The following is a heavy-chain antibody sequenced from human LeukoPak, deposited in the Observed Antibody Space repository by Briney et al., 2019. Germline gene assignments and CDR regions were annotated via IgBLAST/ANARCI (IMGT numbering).Heavy chain of an antibody. CDR2: IWYDGSNK. CDR1: GFTFSSYG. J-gene: IGHJ4*02. V-gene: IGHV3-33*01. Sequence: GGSLRLSCAASGFTFSSYGMHWVRQAPGKGLEWVAVIWYDGSNKYYADSVEGRFTISRDNSKNTLYLQMNSLRAEDTAVYYCARDHLTGYVTSIDYWGQGTLVTVSS. CDR3: ARDHLTGYVTSIDY. D-gene: IGHD5-12*01.